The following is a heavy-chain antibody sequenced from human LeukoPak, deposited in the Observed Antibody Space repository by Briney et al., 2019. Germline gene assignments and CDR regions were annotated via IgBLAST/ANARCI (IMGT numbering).Heavy chain of an antibody. CDR3: ARDPYSGNYGAYYYYYMDV. J-gene: IGHJ6*03. D-gene: IGHD1-26*01. V-gene: IGHV3-7*01. CDR1: GFTFSSYW. CDR2: INQDESEK. Sequence: GGSLRLSCAASGFTFSSYWMTWVRQAPGKGLEWVANINQDESEKYYVDSVKGRFTISRDNAKNSLYLQMNSLRAEDTAVYYCARDPYSGNYGAYYYYYMDVWGKGTTVTISS.